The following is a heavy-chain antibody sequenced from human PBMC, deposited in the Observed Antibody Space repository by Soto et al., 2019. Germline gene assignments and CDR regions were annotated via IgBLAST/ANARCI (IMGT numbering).Heavy chain of an antibody. Sequence: EVPLVESGGGLVKPGGSLRLSCVASGFTFSSYTMNWVRQAPGKRLEWVSTISSSTSYIYYADSLKGRFTISSDNAKNSLYLQMNSRRAADTAVYYCVRDLGAYYFDSSGFQGVAFDILGQGTMVTVSS. J-gene: IGHJ3*02. CDR3: VRDLGAYYFDSSGFQGVAFDI. D-gene: IGHD3-22*01. V-gene: IGHV3-21*01. CDR1: GFTFSSYT. CDR2: ISSSTSYI.